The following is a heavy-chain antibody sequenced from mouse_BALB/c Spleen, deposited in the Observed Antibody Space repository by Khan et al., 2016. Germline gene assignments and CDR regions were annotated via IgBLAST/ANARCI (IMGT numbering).Heavy chain of an antibody. CDR1: GFTFRSFG. CDR2: ISSGSNTI. V-gene: IGHV5-17*02. J-gene: IGHJ4*01. CDR3: ARTYDSYAMDY. Sequence: EVELVESGGGLVQPGGSRKLSCAASGFTFRSFGMHWVRQAPEKGLEWVAYISSGSNTIYYEDTVKGRFTVSRDNPKNTLFLQMTSLRSEDTAMYHCARTYDSYAMDYWGQGTSVTVSS.